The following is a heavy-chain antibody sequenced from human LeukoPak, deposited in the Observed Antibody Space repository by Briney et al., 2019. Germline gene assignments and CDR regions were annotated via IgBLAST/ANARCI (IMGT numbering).Heavy chain of an antibody. CDR3: ASIVDTAMVNWFDP. Sequence: EPGGSLRLSCAASGFTFSSYGMSWVRQAPGKGLEWVSSISGSGATTYYADSVKGRFAISRGNSKNTLYLQMNSLRAEDTAVYYCASIVDTAMVNWFDPWGQGTLVTVSS. D-gene: IGHD5-18*01. J-gene: IGHJ5*02. V-gene: IGHV3-23*01. CDR1: GFTFSSYG. CDR2: ISGSGATT.